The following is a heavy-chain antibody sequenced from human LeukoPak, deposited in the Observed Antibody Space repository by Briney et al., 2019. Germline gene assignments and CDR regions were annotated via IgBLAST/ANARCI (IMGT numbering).Heavy chain of an antibody. Sequence: GASVKVSCKASGYTFTGYYMHWVRQAPGQGLEWMGWINPNSGGTNYAQKFQGRVTMTRDTSISTAYMELSRLRSDDTAVYYCARGGLRFLEWPNYYMDVWGKGTTVTVSS. CDR1: GYTFTGYY. V-gene: IGHV1-2*02. CDR3: ARGGLRFLEWPNYYMDV. J-gene: IGHJ6*03. CDR2: INPNSGGT. D-gene: IGHD3-3*01.